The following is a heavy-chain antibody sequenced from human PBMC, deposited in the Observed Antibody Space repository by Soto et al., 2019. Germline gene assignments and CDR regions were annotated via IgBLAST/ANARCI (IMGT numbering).Heavy chain of an antibody. CDR2: INPNSGGT. D-gene: IGHD3-10*01. V-gene: IGHV1-2*02. J-gene: IGHJ6*02. CDR1: GYTLTGYY. Sequence: ASVKVSCKASGYTLTGYYMHWVRQAPGQGLEWMGWINPNSGGTNYAQKFQGRVTMTRDTSISTAYMELSRLRSDDTAVYYCASLGMVRGVIFPPFYGMDAWGQGTTVTVSS. CDR3: ASLGMVRGVIFPPFYGMDA.